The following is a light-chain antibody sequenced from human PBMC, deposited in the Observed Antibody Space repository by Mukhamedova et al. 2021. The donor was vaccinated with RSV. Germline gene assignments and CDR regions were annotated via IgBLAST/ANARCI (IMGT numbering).Light chain of an antibody. CDR3: QQYGSSPPIT. CDR2: GAS. CDR1: QSVSSSY. V-gene: IGKV3-20*01. J-gene: IGKJ5*01. Sequence: GERATLSCRASQSVSSSYLAWYQQKPGQAPRLLIYGASSRDTGIPDRFSGSGSGTDFTLTISRLEPEDFAVYYCQQYGSSPPITF.